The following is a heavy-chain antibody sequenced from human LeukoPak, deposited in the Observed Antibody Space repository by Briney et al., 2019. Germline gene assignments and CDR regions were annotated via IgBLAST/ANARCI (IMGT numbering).Heavy chain of an antibody. J-gene: IGHJ4*02. V-gene: IGHV4-38-2*02. CDR1: GYSISSGYY. CDR2: IYHSGST. D-gene: IGHD2-21*01. CDR3: ARSGGPGILDY. Sequence: PSETLSLTCTVSGYSISSGYYWGWTRQPPGKGLEWIGSIYHSGSTYYNPSLKSRVTISVDTSKNQFSLKLSSVTAADTAVYYCARSGGPGILDYRGQGTLVTVSS.